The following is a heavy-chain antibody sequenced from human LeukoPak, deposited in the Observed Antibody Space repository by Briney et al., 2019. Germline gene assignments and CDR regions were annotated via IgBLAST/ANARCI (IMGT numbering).Heavy chain of an antibody. J-gene: IGHJ6*02. Sequence: GRSLRLSCAASGFTFDDYALHWVRPAPGKSLEWVSGISWNRGIIDSADSVKGRFTISRDNATNSLYLQINSLRAEDTALYYCAKDVTGPYYYYGMDVGGQGTTVTVS. D-gene: IGHD4-11*01. CDR3: AKDVTGPYYYYGMDV. CDR2: ISWNRGII. CDR1: GFTFDDYA. V-gene: IGHV3-9*01.